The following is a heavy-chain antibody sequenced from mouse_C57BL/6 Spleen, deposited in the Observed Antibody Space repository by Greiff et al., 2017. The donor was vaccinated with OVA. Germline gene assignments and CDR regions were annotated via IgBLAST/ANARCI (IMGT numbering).Heavy chain of an antibody. Sequence: EVQRVESGGGLVKPGGSLKLSCAASGFTFSSYAMSWVRQTPEKRLAWVATISDGGSYTYYPDNVKGRFTISRDNAKNNLYLQMSHLKSEDTAMYYCARALYDYDGDAMDYWGQGTSVTVSS. J-gene: IGHJ4*01. CDR2: ISDGGSYT. D-gene: IGHD2-4*01. CDR3: ARALYDYDGDAMDY. CDR1: GFTFSSYA. V-gene: IGHV5-4*01.